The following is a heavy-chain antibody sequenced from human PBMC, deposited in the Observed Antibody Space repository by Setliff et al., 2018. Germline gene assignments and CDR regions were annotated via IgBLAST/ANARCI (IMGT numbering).Heavy chain of an antibody. CDR2: NSA. Sequence: ASVKVSCKSSGYTFTNFGINWVRQAPGQGLEWMGWNSAYAQKFQGRVTMTTDTPTSTAYMELRSLRSDDTAVYYCARGPQYFVLVPSAAKFDFWGQGTLVTVSS. V-gene: IGHV1-18*01. CDR3: ARGPQYFVLVPSAAKFDF. CDR1: GYTFTNFG. D-gene: IGHD2-8*01. J-gene: IGHJ4*02.